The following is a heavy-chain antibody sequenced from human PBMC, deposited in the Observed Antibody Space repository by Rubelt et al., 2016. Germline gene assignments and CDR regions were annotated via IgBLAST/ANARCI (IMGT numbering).Heavy chain of an antibody. CDR3: ARRPRGWNFDY. J-gene: IGHJ4*02. Sequence: QLQLQESGPGLAKPSETLSLTCTVSGGSISSSSYYWGWIRQPPVKGLEWIGHIYYSGSTYYNPSLKSRATISVDTSKNQCSLKLSSGTAADTAVYYCARRPRGWNFDYWGQGTLVTVSS. V-gene: IGHV4-39*01. CDR1: GGSISSSSYY. CDR2: IYYSGST. D-gene: IGHD6-19*01.